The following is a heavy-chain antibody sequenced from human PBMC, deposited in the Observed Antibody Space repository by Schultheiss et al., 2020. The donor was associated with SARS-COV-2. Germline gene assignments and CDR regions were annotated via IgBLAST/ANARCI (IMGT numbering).Heavy chain of an antibody. CDR1: GGSISSYY. J-gene: IGHJ5*02. CDR3: ARDWGSSSWYWFDP. D-gene: IGHD6-13*01. Sequence: SCTVSGGSISSYYWSWIRQPPGKGLEWIGYIYYSGSTNYNPSLKSRVTMSVDTSKNQFSLKLSSVTAADTAVYYCARDWGSSSWYWFDPWGQGTLVTVSS. V-gene: IGHV4-59*12. CDR2: IYYSGST.